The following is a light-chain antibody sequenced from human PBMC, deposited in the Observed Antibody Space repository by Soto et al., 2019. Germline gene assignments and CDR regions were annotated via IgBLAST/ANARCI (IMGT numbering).Light chain of an antibody. CDR3: GTWDSSLSAVV. Sequence: QSVLTQPPSVSAAPGQKVTISCSGSSSNIGNNYVSWYQQLPGTAPKLLIYDSNKLPSGIPDRFSGSKSGTSATLGITGLQTGDEADYYCGTWDSSLSAVVLGGGTKVTVL. V-gene: IGLV1-51*01. CDR2: DSN. CDR1: SSNIGNNY. J-gene: IGLJ2*01.